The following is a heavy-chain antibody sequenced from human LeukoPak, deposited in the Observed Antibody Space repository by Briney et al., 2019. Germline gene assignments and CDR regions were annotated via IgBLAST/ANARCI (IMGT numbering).Heavy chain of an antibody. J-gene: IGHJ5*02. CDR3: ASGYSSSRRFDP. CDR2: IIPIFGTA. D-gene: IGHD6-13*01. CDR1: GGTFSSYA. Sequence: ASVKVSCKASGGTFSSYAISRVRQAPGQGLEWMGGIIPIFGTANYAQKFQGRVTITADESTSTAYMELSSLRSEDTAVYYCASGYSSSRRFDPWGQGTLVTVSS. V-gene: IGHV1-69*13.